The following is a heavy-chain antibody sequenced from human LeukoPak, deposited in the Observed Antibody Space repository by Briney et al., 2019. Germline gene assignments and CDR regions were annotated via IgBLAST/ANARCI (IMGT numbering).Heavy chain of an antibody. D-gene: IGHD2-2*02. V-gene: IGHV4-39*01. CDR3: ASTFCSSTNCYRTPPRNFDY. Sequence: PSETLSLTCTVSGGSISSRSYYWGWIRQPPGKGLEWIGSFYYSGSTYYNPSLKSRVTISVDMSKNQFSLTLSSVTAADTAVFYCASTFCSSTNCYRTPPRNFDYWGQGTLVTVSA. CDR1: GGSISSRSYY. J-gene: IGHJ4*02. CDR2: FYYSGST.